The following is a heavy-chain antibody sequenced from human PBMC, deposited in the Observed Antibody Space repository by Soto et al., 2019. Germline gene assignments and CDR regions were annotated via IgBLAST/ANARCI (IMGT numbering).Heavy chain of an antibody. D-gene: IGHD5-12*01. V-gene: IGHV4-4*02. CDR2: IYHSGST. Sequence: QVQLQESGPGLVKPSGTLSLTCAVSGGSISSSNWWSWVRQPPGKGLEWIGEIYHSGSTNYNPSLKSRVTISVDKSKNQFGRKLSSVTAADTAVYYCARERGYSGYGRRALGYWGQGTLVTVFS. CDR3: ARERGYSGYGRRALGY. J-gene: IGHJ4*02. CDR1: GGSISSSNW.